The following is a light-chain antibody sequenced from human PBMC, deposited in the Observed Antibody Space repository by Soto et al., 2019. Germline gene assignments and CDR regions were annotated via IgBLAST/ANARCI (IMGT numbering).Light chain of an antibody. Sequence: DLQMTQSPSSLSPSVGDRVTITCWASQGISSYLAWYQQKPGKAPKLLIYAASTLQTGVPSRFSGSGSGTEFTLTISSLQPEDFATYYCQQINSYPLTFGGGTKVDNK. J-gene: IGKJ4*01. CDR1: QGISSY. CDR2: AAS. CDR3: QQINSYPLT. V-gene: IGKV1-9*01.